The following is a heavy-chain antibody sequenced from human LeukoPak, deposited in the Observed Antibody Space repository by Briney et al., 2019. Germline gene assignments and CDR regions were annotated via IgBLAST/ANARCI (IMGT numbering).Heavy chain of an antibody. V-gene: IGHV1-2*02. Sequence: ASVKASCKASGYTFTGYYMHWVRQAPGQGFDWMGWINPNSGGTNYAQKFQGRVTMTRDTSITTGYMELSRLTSDDTALYYCTRADYSNNWFDPWGQGTLVTVSS. CDR2: INPNSGGT. J-gene: IGHJ5*02. CDR3: TRADYSNNWFDP. D-gene: IGHD4-11*01. CDR1: GYTFTGYY.